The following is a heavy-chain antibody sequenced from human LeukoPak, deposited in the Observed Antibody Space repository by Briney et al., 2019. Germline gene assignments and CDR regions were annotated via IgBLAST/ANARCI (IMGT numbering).Heavy chain of an antibody. CDR2: IIPISGTA. J-gene: IGHJ5*02. CDR1: GGTFSSYA. CDR3: ARLTTVTNWWFDP. D-gene: IGHD4-17*01. Sequence: GASVKVSCKASGGTFSSYAVSWVRQAPGQGLEWMGGIIPISGTANYAQKFQGRVTITADESTSTAYMELSSLRSEDTAVYYCARLTTVTNWWFDPWGQGTRVTVSA. V-gene: IGHV1-69*13.